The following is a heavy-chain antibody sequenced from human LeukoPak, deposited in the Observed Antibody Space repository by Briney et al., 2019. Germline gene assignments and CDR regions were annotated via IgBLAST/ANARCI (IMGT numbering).Heavy chain of an antibody. Sequence: GGSLRLSCAASEFTFSSYGMHWVRQAPGKGLEWVAVICYDGSNKYYADTVKGRFTISRDNSKNTLYLQMNSLRAEDTAVYYCAKDRLGALYYYDSSGYYRFDYWGQGTLVTVSS. CDR2: ICYDGSNK. D-gene: IGHD3-22*01. CDR3: AKDRLGALYYYDSSGYYRFDY. V-gene: IGHV3-30*18. J-gene: IGHJ4*01. CDR1: EFTFSSYG.